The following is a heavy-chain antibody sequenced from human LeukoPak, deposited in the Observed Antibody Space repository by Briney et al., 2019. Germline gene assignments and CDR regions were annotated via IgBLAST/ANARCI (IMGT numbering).Heavy chain of an antibody. CDR3: ARRNNYCGDY. Sequence: GGSLRLSCAGSGFTFSTYVMSWVGQAPGKGLEWVSVIGTSGGSTIYADSVKGRFTISRDDSKNTLYLQLNSLRAEDTAVYYCARRNNYCGDYWGQGTLVTVSS. CDR2: IGTSGGST. J-gene: IGHJ4*02. CDR1: GFTFSTYV. V-gene: IGHV3-23*01. D-gene: IGHD4-11*01.